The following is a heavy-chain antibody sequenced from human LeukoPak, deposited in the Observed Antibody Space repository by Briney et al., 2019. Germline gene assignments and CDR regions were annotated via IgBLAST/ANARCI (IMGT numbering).Heavy chain of an antibody. J-gene: IGHJ4*02. CDR1: GFTFDDYS. V-gene: IGHV3-43*02. CDR3: AKDVATAAGTFY. Sequence: GGSLRLSCAASGFTFDDYSMHWVRQAPGKGLEWVSLISGDGGSTYYADSVKGRFTISRDNSKNSLYLQMNSLRTEDTALYYCAKDVATAAGTFYWGQGTLVTVSS. D-gene: IGHD6-13*01. CDR2: ISGDGGST.